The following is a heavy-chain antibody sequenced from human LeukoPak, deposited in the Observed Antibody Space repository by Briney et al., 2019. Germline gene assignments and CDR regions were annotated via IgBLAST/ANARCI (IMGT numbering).Heavy chain of an antibody. CDR3: ARRDSSGYYYRRYYFDY. D-gene: IGHD3-22*01. CDR2: IYYSGST. CDR1: GGSISSSSYY. J-gene: IGHJ4*02. V-gene: IGHV4-39*01. Sequence: PSETLSLTCTVSGGSISSSSYYWGWIRQPPGKGLEWIGSIYYSGSTYYNPSLKSRVTISVDTSKNQFSLKLSSVTAADTAVYYCARRDSSGYYYRRYYFDYWGQGTLVTVSS.